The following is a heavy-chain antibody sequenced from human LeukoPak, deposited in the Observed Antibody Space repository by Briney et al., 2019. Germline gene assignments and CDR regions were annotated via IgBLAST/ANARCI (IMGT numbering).Heavy chain of an antibody. Sequence: PSETLSLTCTVSGGSISSGSYYWRWIRQPAGKGLEWIGRIYTSGSTNYNPSLKSRVTISVDTSKNQFSLRLSSVTAADTAVYYCARGASSISSTYYDFWGGYYGYYFDYWGQGTLVTVSS. D-gene: IGHD3-3*01. CDR3: ARGASSISSTYYDFWGGYYGYYFDY. J-gene: IGHJ4*02. V-gene: IGHV4-61*02. CDR1: GGSISSGSYY. CDR2: IYTSGST.